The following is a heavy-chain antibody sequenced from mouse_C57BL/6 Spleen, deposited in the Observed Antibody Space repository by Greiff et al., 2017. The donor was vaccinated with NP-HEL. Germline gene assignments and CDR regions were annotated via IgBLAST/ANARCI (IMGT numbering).Heavy chain of an antibody. D-gene: IGHD2-3*01. V-gene: IGHV3-1*01. Sequence: EVQLQESGPGMVKPSQSLSLTCTVTGYSITSGYDWHWIRHFPGNKLEWMGYISYSGSTNYNPSLKSRISITHDTSKNHFFLKLNSVTTEDTATYYCARGDGYYWAYWGQGTLVTVSA. CDR2: ISYSGST. CDR1: GYSITSGYD. J-gene: IGHJ3*01. CDR3: ARGDGYYWAY.